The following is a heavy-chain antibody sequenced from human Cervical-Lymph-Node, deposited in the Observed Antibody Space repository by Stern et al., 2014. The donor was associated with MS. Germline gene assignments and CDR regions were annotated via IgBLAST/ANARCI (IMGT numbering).Heavy chain of an antibody. CDR3: AHCNYGDFRIT. CDR2: LFWDGER. CDR1: GFSLTSSGVG. V-gene: IGHV2-5*02. D-gene: IGHD4-17*01. J-gene: IGHJ5*02. Sequence: ESGPTLVKPTQTLTLTCTFSGFSLTSSGVGVGWIRQPPGKAPEWLAILFWDGERRYSPSLKNRVTITEDTSKNQVILTVTNMDPMDTATYYCAHCNYGDFRITWGQGSLVTVSS.